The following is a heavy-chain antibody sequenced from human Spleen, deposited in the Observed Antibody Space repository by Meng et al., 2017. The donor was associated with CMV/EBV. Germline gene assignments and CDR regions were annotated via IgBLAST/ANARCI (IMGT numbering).Heavy chain of an antibody. CDR2: ISSSSTCI. CDR3: ARVVPDAGLDY. V-gene: IGHV3-21*01. Sequence: GESLKISCAASGFTFSSYTMNWVRQTPGKGLEWVSSISSSSTCIYYADSVKGRFTISRDNAKNSLYLQMNSLRAEDTAVYYCARVVPDAGLDYWGQGTLVTVSS. CDR1: GFTFSSYT. J-gene: IGHJ4*02. D-gene: IGHD2-2*01.